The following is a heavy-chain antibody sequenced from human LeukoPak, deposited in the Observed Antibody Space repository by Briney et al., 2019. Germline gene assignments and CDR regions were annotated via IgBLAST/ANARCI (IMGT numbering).Heavy chain of an antibody. CDR2: ISSSSTYI. CDR3: AKVGSSGDYAGMDV. CDR1: GLTFSRYN. D-gene: IGHD1-26*01. V-gene: IGHV3-21*01. J-gene: IGHJ6*02. Sequence: PGGSLRLSCAASGLTFSRYNMNWVRQAPGMGLEWVSSISSSSTYIYYADSMKGRITISRDNAKKSLSLQVNSLTAEDTAVYFCAKVGSSGDYAGMDVWGQGTTVTVS.